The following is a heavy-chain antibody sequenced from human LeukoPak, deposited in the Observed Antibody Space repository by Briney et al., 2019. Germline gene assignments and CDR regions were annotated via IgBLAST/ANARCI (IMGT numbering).Heavy chain of an antibody. V-gene: IGHV3-64D*06. Sequence: PGGSLRLSCSASGFTFSRYGVHWVRQGPGKGLEYVSAINYKGDSTYYADSVKGRFTISRDNSNNTLFLQMSSLRPEDTAVYYCVRTDCGGDCYSRYWGRGTLVIVSS. CDR3: VRTDCGGDCYSRY. CDR1: GFTFSRYG. D-gene: IGHD2-21*02. J-gene: IGHJ4*02. CDR2: INYKGDST.